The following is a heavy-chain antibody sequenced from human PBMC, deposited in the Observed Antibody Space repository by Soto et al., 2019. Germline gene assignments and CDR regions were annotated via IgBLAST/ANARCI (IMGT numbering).Heavy chain of an antibody. CDR2: ISDDGTEK. D-gene: IGHD1-26*01. CDR3: AKQSAGWEHSYFVY. V-gene: IGHV3-30*18. Sequence: QVQLVESGGGVVQPGRSLRLSCAASGFTFSNFGMHWVRQTPGRGLEWVADISDDGTEKNYADSVKGRFTISRDNTNNTLYLQMRSLRAEDTAVYYCAKQSAGWEHSYFVYWGQGTLLTVSS. J-gene: IGHJ4*02. CDR1: GFTFSNFG.